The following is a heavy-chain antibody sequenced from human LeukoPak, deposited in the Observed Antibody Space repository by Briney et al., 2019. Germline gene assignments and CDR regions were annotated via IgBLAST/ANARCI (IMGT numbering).Heavy chain of an antibody. D-gene: IGHD3-10*01. CDR3: ARRRGFGGHNWFDP. CDR1: GGSISNYY. CDR2: IHYRGGT. J-gene: IGHJ5*02. Sequence: PSEALSLTCTVSGGSISNYYWSWIRQPSGKGLEWIGYIHYRGGTNSNTSLKSRVPISVNTSKNQFFLKLTSLTAADTAGDYCARRRGFGGHNWFDPWGQGTLVTVSS. V-gene: IGHV4-59*08.